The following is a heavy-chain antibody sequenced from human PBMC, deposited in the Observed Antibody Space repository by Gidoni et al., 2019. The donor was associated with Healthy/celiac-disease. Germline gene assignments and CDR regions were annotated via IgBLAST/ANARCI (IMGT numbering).Heavy chain of an antibody. J-gene: IGHJ4*02. V-gene: IGHV4-34*01. CDR2: INHSGST. CDR3: ARVEGGSGSPSHFDY. Sequence: QVQLQQWGAGLLKPSETLSLTCAAYGGSFRGYYWSWIRQPPGKGLEWIGEINHSGSTNYNPSLKSRVTISVDTSKNQFSLKLSSVTAADTAVYYCARVEGGSGSPSHFDYWGQGTLVTVSS. D-gene: IGHD3-10*01. CDR1: GGSFRGYY.